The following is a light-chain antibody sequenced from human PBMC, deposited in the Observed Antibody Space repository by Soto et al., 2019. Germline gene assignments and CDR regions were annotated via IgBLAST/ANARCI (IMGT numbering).Light chain of an antibody. J-gene: IGKJ4*01. Sequence: EILLTQSPGTLSLSPGERATLSCRVSQSVSTTYLAWYQQKPGQAPRLLIYAASSRASGIPDRFSGSGSRTDFTLTISRLEPEDIGVYYCQHYSSSRLTFGGGTKVDIK. V-gene: IGKV3-20*01. CDR3: QHYSSSRLT. CDR2: AAS. CDR1: QSVSTTY.